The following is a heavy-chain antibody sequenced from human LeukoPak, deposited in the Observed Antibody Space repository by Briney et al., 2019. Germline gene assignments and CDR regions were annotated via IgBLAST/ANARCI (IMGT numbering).Heavy chain of an antibody. V-gene: IGHV3-23*01. Sequence: PGGSLRLSCAASGFTFSSYSMNWVRQAPGKGLESVSGISDSGGTTYYADSVKGRFTISRDNSKNTLSLQMNSLRAEDTAIYYCATGYCSTTSCRRDYWGQGTLVTVSS. J-gene: IGHJ4*02. CDR1: GFTFSSYS. CDR3: ATGYCSTTSCRRDY. D-gene: IGHD2-2*01. CDR2: ISDSGGTT.